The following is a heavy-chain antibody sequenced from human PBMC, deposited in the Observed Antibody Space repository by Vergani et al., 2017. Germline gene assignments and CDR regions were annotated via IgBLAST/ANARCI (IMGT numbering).Heavy chain of an antibody. J-gene: IGHJ4*02. CDR3: ARVSTGADY. D-gene: IGHD3-10*01. V-gene: IGHV1-69*01. CDR1: GCTFSSYA. Sequence: QVQLVQSGREGTKPGSSVKVSCKASGCTFSSYAIRWVRQAPGQGLEWMGGIIPIFGTANDAQKCQGRVTITADESTSTAYMELSSLISEDTAVYYCARVSTGADYWGQGTLVTVSS. CDR2: IIPIFGTA.